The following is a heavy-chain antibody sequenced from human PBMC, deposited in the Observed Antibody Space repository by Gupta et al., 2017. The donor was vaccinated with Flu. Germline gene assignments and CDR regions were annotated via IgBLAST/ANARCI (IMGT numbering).Heavy chain of an antibody. D-gene: IGHD3-22*01. CDR1: GGFLSSDNW. V-gene: IGHV4-4*02. J-gene: IGHJ4*02. CDR3: ATVCLSGRDSCYVTS. Sequence: QLQLRESGPGLVRPSETLSLTCGVSGGFLSSDNWWTWVRQAPGKRLEWIGEIFHDGTSNYNPSLKNRVTMSIDKSKTQFSLKLTSLTAADTAVYYCATVCLSGRDSCYVTSWGQGTLVTVSS. CDR2: IFHDGTS.